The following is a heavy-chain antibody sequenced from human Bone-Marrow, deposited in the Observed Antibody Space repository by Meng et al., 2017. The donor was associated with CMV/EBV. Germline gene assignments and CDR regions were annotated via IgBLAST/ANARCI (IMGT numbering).Heavy chain of an antibody. CDR1: GYTFTGYY. J-gene: IGHJ4*02. V-gene: IGHV1-2*02. D-gene: IGHD5-12*01. CDR2: INPNSGGT. CDR3: ARGHVSGGSGYASSGVGDY. Sequence: ASVKVSCKASGYTFTGYYMHWVRQAPGQGLEWMGWINPNSGGTNYAQKFQGRVTMTRDTSISTAYMELSRLRSDDTAVYYCARGHVSGGSGYASSGVGDYWGQGTLVTFSS.